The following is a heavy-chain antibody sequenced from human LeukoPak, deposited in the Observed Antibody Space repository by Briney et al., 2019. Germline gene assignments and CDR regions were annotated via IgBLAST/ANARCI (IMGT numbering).Heavy chain of an antibody. J-gene: IGHJ2*01. D-gene: IGHD3-22*01. CDR1: GFSFRTFW. V-gene: IGHV3-74*01. CDR2: INGDGSST. Sequence: QPGGSLRLSCAASGFSFRTFWMHWLRQVPGKGLVWVSRINGDGSSTTYADSVKGRFTISRDNSKNTLCLQMNSLRAEDTAVYYCAKKHYYDSSGYYYVWYFDLWGRGTLVTVSS. CDR3: AKKHYYDSSGYYYVWYFDL.